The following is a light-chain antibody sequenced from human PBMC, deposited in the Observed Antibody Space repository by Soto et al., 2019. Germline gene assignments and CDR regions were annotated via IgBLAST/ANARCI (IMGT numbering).Light chain of an antibody. J-gene: IGKJ1*01. Sequence: LTQSPVTLSLNQGERATLSCRASQSVSNNYLAWYQQKPGQAPRLLIYGASNRATGIPDRFSGSGSGTDFTLTISSLQTDDFSTYYCQQYHSYWTFGQGTKVDIK. CDR3: QQYHSYWT. CDR2: GAS. V-gene: IGKV3-20*01. CDR1: QSVSNNY.